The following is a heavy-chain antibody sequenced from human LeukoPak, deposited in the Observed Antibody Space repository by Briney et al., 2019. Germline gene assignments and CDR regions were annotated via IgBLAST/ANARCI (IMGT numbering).Heavy chain of an antibody. CDR1: GFTVNSNY. CDR2: LYSDGRT. V-gene: IGHV3-53*05. D-gene: IGHD6-13*01. Sequence: PGGSLRLSCAASGFTVNSNYMNWVRQAPGKGLEWVSVLYSDGRTYYADSVKGRFTISRDNSKNTLYLQMNSLRAEDTAVYYCARDLGSSHDYWGQGTLVTVSS. J-gene: IGHJ4*02. CDR3: ARDLGSSHDY.